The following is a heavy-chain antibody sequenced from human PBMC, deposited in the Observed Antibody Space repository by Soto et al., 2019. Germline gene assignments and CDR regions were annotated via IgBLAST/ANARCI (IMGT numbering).Heavy chain of an antibody. CDR3: ASPVDTAMVTAVDGMDV. CDR1: GGTFSSYA. D-gene: IGHD5-18*01. CDR2: IIPIFGTA. J-gene: IGHJ6*02. V-gene: IGHV1-69*01. Sequence: QVQLVQSGAEVKKPGSSVKVSCKASGGTFSSYAISWVRQAPGQGLEWMGGIIPIFGTANYAQKFQGRVTITADESTSTAYMELRSLRSEDTAVYDCASPVDTAMVTAVDGMDVWGQGTTVTVSS.